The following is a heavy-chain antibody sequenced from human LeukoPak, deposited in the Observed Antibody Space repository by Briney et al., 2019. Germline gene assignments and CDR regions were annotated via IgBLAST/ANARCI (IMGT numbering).Heavy chain of an antibody. J-gene: IGHJ4*02. Sequence: GGSLRLSCTASGFTFSDYWMDWVRQAPGKGLEWVANINQAGSDKYYVDSVKGRFTISRDNAKNSLYLQMNSLRAEDTAVYYCGRGDPDYWGQGALVTVSS. CDR3: GRGDPDY. D-gene: IGHD2-21*02. CDR2: INQAGSDK. CDR1: GFTFSDYW. V-gene: IGHV3-7*01.